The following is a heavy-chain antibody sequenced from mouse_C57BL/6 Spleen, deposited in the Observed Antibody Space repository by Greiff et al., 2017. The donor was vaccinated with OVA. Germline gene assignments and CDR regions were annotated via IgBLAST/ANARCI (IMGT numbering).Heavy chain of an antibody. J-gene: IGHJ1*03. CDR1: GYAFTNYL. D-gene: IGHD2-3*01. CDR3: ARGLLPSFDV. V-gene: IGHV1-54*01. Sequence: VKLQQSGAELVRPGTSVKVSCKASGYAFTNYLIEWVKQRPGQGLEWIGVINPGSGGTNYNEKFKGKATLTADKSSSTAYMQLSSLTSKDSAVYFCARGLLPSFDVWGTGTTVTVSS. CDR2: INPGSGGT.